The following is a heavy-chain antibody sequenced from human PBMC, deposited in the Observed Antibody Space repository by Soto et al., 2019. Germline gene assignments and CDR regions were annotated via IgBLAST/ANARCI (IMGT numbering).Heavy chain of an antibody. V-gene: IGHV4-30-4*02. CDR2: FHSSGAT. CDR3: AREGNLGRWLQPLDF. CDR1: GGSISSAAYY. D-gene: IGHD5-12*01. Sequence: SETLSITCPVSGGSISSAAYYCSWIPQPPGKGLEWIGYFHSSGATYKDPSLKSRVTISVDTSKNQFSLKLISVTAADTAKYFCAREGNLGRWLQPLDFWGQGTLVT. J-gene: IGHJ4*02.